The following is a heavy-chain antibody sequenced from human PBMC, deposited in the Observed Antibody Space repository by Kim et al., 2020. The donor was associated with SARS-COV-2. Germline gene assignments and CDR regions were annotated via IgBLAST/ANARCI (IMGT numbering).Heavy chain of an antibody. CDR3: ARGGYYDFWSGSHTPNAFDI. J-gene: IGHJ3*02. CDR1: GGSFSGYY. D-gene: IGHD3-3*01. Sequence: SETLSLTCAVYGGSFSGYYWSWIRQPPGKGLEWIGEINHSGSTNYNPSLKSRVTISVDTSKNQFSLKLSSVTAADTAVYYCARGGYYDFWSGSHTPNAFDIWGQGTMVTVSS. V-gene: IGHV4-34*01. CDR2: INHSGST.